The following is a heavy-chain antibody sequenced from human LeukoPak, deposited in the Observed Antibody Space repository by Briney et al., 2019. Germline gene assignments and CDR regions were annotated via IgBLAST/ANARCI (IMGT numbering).Heavy chain of an antibody. J-gene: IGHJ4*02. V-gene: IGHV1-69*05. CDR2: IIPIFGTA. D-gene: IGHD3-22*01. CDR1: GGTFSSYA. CDR3: ASGGHYDSSGYYSGSFDY. Sequence: SVKVSCKASGGTFSSYAISWVRQAPGQGLEWMGGIIPIFGTANYAQKFQGRVTITTDESTSTAYMELSSLRSEDTAVYYCASGGHYDSSGYYSGSFDYWGQGTPVTVSS.